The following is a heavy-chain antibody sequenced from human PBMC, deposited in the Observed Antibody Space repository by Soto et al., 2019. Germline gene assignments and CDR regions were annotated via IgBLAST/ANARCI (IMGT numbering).Heavy chain of an antibody. CDR3: AKGAYTSGNYYKSCFDP. CDR2: ISLSGGTT. Sequence: EEQLLESGGGSVQPGGSLRLSCTASGFTFGNYVMSWVRQAPGKGLEWVSSISLSGGTTYYADSVKGRFTISRDNSRNTRSLQMNTLRAEDTAVYYCAKGAYTSGNYYKSCFDPWGQGTLVTVSS. J-gene: IGHJ5*02. D-gene: IGHD3-10*01. V-gene: IGHV3-23*01. CDR1: GFTFGNYV.